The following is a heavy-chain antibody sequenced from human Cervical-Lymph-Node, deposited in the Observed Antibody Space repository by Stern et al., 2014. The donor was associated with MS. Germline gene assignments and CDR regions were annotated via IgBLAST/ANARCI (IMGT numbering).Heavy chain of an antibody. CDR2: INGGNGNT. CDR3: ARGLVEFDY. J-gene: IGHJ4*02. V-gene: IGHV1-3*01. CDR1: GYTFTRYA. D-gene: IGHD2-8*02. Sequence: VQLVESGAEVKKPGASVKVSCKASGYTFTRYAMHWVRQAPGQRIEWMGWINGGNGNTKYSQKFQGRVTITRDTSASTAYMELSSLRSEDTAVYYCARGLVEFDYWGQGTLVTVSS.